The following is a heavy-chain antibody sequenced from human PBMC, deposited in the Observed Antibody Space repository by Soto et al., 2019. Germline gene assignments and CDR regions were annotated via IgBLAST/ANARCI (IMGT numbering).Heavy chain of an antibody. CDR2: ISSSGTTT. V-gene: IGHV3-11*01. Sequence: PGGSLRLSCAASGFTFSDFYMSWIRQAPGKGLEWISYISSSGTTTYYTDSVKGRFTISRDNAKNSLYLQMNTLRDEDTAVYYCARIWGGARYALIYWGQGTLVTVSS. CDR3: ARIWGGARYALIY. D-gene: IGHD3-16*01. J-gene: IGHJ4*02. CDR1: GFTFSDFY.